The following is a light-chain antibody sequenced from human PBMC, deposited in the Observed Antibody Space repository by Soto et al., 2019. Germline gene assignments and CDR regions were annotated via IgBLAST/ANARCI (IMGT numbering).Light chain of an antibody. V-gene: IGKV3-20*01. J-gene: IGKJ2*01. CDR2: GAS. CDR1: QSVSSSY. CDR3: QQYGSSPDT. Sequence: EIVLTQSPGTLSLSPGERATLSCRASQSVSSSYLAWYQQKPGQAPRLLIYGASSRATGIPDRFSGSGSGTDVTLNISRLEPEDFAVYYCQQYGSSPDTFGQGTKLEIK.